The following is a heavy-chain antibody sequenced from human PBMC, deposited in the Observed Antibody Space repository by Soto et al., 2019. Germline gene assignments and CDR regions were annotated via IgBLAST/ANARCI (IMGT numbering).Heavy chain of an antibody. CDR1: GYTFTSYG. CDR3: ARDYPPPRE. CDR2: FSVYNGNT. V-gene: IGHV1-18*01. J-gene: IGHJ4*02. Sequence: QVQLVQSGAEVKQPGASVKVCCKASGYTFTSYGISWARQAPGQGLGWMGGFSVYNGNTNSAQKLQGRFTMTTDTATSTAYMEPRTLRSEDTAVYYCARDYPPPREWGQGPRVPVS.